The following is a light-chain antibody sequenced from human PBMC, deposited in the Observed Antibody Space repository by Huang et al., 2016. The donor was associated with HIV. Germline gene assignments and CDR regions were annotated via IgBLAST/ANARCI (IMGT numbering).Light chain of an antibody. CDR2: WAS. CDR3: QQYYDTPLT. Sequence: DIVMTQSPDSLAVSLGERATINCKSSQSVLYTSNNKNYLAWYQQKAVQPPKVLIYWASTREAGVPDRFSGSGSGTDFTLTISSLQAEDVAVYYCQQYYDTPLTFGGGTKVEIK. V-gene: IGKV4-1*01. J-gene: IGKJ4*01. CDR1: QSVLYTSNNKNY.